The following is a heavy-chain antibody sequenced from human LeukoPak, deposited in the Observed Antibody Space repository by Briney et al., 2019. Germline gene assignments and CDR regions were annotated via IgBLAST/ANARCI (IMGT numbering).Heavy chain of an antibody. J-gene: IGHJ3*02. V-gene: IGHV1-2*06. Sequence: ASVKVSCKASGYTFTSYDINWVRQAPGQGLEWMGRINPNSGGTNYAQKFQGRVTMTRDTSISTAYMELSRLRSDDTAVYYCARGSGSYRKGAFDIWGQGTMVTVSS. CDR2: INPNSGGT. CDR1: GYTFTSYD. CDR3: ARGSGSYRKGAFDI. D-gene: IGHD1-26*01.